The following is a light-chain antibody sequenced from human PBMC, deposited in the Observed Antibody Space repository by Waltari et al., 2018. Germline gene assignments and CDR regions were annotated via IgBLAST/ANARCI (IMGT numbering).Light chain of an antibody. Sequence: QSALTQPASVSGSPGQSITLSCTGTSSDVGGHNYVAWYQQHPGKAPKLMIYDVSNRPSGVSNRFSGSKSGNTASLTISGLQAEDEADYYCSSYTSSSPHVVFGGGTKLTVL. CDR3: SSYTSSSPHVV. J-gene: IGLJ2*01. CDR2: DVS. V-gene: IGLV2-14*01. CDR1: SSDVGGHNY.